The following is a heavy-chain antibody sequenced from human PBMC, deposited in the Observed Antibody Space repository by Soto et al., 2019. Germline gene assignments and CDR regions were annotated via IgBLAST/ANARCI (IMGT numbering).Heavy chain of an antibody. J-gene: IGHJ5*02. Sequence: GESLKISCRTSGYRFTSYWIAWVRQMPGKGLEWMGIIFPSDSDTRYSPSFQGQVTISADRSTSTVFLQWASLKASHTAVYFCARKDKSGYFNWFDPWRQDTLVTVS. V-gene: IGHV5-51*01. CDR1: GYRFTSYW. D-gene: IGHD3-22*01. CDR3: ARKDKSGYFNWFDP. CDR2: IFPSDSDT.